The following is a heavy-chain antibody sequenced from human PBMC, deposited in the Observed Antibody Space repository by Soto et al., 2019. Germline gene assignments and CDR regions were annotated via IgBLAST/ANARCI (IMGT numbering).Heavy chain of an antibody. V-gene: IGHV1-8*01. CDR1: GYTFTSYD. Sequence: QVQLVQSGAEVKKPGASVKVSCKASGYTFTSYDINWVRQATGQGLEYLGWMNPNSGNTGYVQKFQGRVTMTRDTSISTAYVELSSLRSEDSAGYFCARGIKYGAYSRWFDPWGQGTLVTVSS. J-gene: IGHJ5*02. CDR2: MNPNSGNT. D-gene: IGHD4-17*01. CDR3: ARGIKYGAYSRWFDP.